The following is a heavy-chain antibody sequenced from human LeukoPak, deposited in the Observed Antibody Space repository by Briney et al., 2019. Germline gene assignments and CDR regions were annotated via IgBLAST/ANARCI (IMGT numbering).Heavy chain of an antibody. CDR2: IKQDGSEK. Sequence: GGSLRLSCAASGFTFSNYWMSWVRQAPGKGLEWVANIKQDGSEKYYVDSVKDRFTISRDNAKNSLYLQMNSLRAEDTAVYYCARVGYPYSSGYDPFDYWGQGTLVTVSS. CDR1: GFTFSNYW. CDR3: ARVGYPYSSGYDPFDY. V-gene: IGHV3-7*01. J-gene: IGHJ4*02. D-gene: IGHD3-22*01.